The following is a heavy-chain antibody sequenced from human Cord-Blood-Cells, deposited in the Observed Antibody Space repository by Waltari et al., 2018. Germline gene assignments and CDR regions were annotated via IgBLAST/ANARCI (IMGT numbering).Heavy chain of an antibody. D-gene: IGHD2-21*01. J-gene: IGHJ4*02. CDR3: ARQSEVPSDGYFDY. CDR1: GGPISSHY. Sequence: QVQLQESGPGLVKPSETLSLTCTVSGGPISSHYWSWIRQPPGKGLEWIGYIYYSGSTNYNPSLKSRVTISVDTSKNQFSLKLSSVTAADTAVYYCARQSEVPSDGYFDYWGQGTLVTVSS. V-gene: IGHV4-59*11. CDR2: IYYSGST.